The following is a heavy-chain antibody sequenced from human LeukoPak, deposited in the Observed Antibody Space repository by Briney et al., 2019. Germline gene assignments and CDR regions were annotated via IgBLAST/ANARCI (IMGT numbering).Heavy chain of an antibody. CDR2: ISYDGSNK. Sequence: PGGSLRLSCAASGFTFSSYAMHWVRQAPGKGLEWVAVISYDGSNKYYANSVKGRFTISRDNSKNTLYLQMNSLRAEGTAVYYCASTQSPGVVVPAAIDDYWGQGTLVTVSS. CDR1: GFTFSSYA. CDR3: ASTQSPGVVVPAAIDDY. J-gene: IGHJ4*02. D-gene: IGHD2-2*01. V-gene: IGHV3-30-3*01.